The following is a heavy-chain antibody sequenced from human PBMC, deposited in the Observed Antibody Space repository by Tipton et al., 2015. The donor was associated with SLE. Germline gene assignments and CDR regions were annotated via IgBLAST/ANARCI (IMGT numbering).Heavy chain of an antibody. CDR2: VDPEDGET. CDR1: GYTFTDYY. V-gene: IGHV1-69-2*01. Sequence: QSGPEVKKPGATVKISCKVSGYTFTDYYMHWVQQAPGKGLEWMGLVDPEDGETIYAEKFQGRVTTTPDTSTDTAYMELSSLRSEDTAVYYCATLPSWMRSMASGAFDIWGQGTMVPVSS. J-gene: IGHJ3*02. CDR3: ATLPSWMRSMASGAFDI. D-gene: IGHD2/OR15-2a*01.